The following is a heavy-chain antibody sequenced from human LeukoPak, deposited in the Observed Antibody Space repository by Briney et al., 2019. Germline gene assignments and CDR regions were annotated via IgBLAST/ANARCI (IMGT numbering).Heavy chain of an antibody. J-gene: IGHJ3*02. CDR3: ASQSPGGTMIVVLIHDAFDI. CDR1: GYSISSGYY. CDR2: IYHSGST. D-gene: IGHD3-22*01. V-gene: IGHV4-38-2*02. Sequence: SETLSLTCTVSGYSISSGYYWGWIRQPPGKGLEWIGSIYHSGSTYYNPSLKSRVTISVDTSKNQFSRKLSSVTAADTAVYYCASQSPGGTMIVVLIHDAFDIWGQGTMVTVSS.